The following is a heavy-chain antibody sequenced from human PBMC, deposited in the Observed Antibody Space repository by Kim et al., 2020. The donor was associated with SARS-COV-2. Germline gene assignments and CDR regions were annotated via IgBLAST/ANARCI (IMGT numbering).Heavy chain of an antibody. Sequence: GGSLRLSCVASGFGFSNCWMNWVRQAPGKGLEWVAIIKEDGTEKYYVDSVKGRFTVSRDNAKGTLFLQMNSLRVEDAAGYYCARGAGFLIDYWGQGTLVTVSS. CDR1: GFGFSNCW. J-gene: IGHJ4*02. V-gene: IGHV3-7*01. D-gene: IGHD2-8*01. CDR3: ARGAGFLIDY. CDR2: IKEDGTEK.